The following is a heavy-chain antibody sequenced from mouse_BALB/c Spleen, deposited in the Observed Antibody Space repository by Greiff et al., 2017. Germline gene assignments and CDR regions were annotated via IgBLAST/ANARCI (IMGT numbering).Heavy chain of an antibody. CDR1: GFSFTSYG. D-gene: IGHD2-1*01. Sequence: QVQLQQSGPGLVQPSQCLSITCTASGFSFTSYGVHWVRQSPGKGLEWLGVIWSGGSTDYYADFISRLIISKDNSKSHVFFKMNSLQADDTAIYYCARMGGNYWFADWGQGTLVTVSA. V-gene: IGHV2-4-1*01. CDR3: ARMGGNYWFAD. J-gene: IGHJ3*01. CDR2: IWSGGST.